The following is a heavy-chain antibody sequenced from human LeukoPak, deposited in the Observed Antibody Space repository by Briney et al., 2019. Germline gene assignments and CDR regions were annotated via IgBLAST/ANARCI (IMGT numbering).Heavy chain of an antibody. CDR2: INTKGKT. V-gene: IGHV4-4*09. J-gene: IGHJ4*02. Sequence: PLETLSLTCTVSGVSMSAYQWSWVRQSPDHRLKWIGCINTKGKTSYPPSLKTRVTTSVDTSKSQFTLRLTSVTAAHTAVYPCTTSNDAKIALFDHWGQGAPVSV. D-gene: IGHD2-21*01. CDR1: GVSMSAYQ. CDR3: TTSNDAKIALFDH.